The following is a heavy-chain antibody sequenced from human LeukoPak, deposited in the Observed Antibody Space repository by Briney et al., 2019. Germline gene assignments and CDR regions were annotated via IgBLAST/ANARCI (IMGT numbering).Heavy chain of an antibody. CDR2: ISYDGSNK. Sequence: GGSLRLSCVASGFTFSRYGMHWVRQAPGKGLEWVAVISYDGSNKYYADSVKGRFTISRDNSKNTLYLQMNSLRAEDTAVYYCAKDFTMVPEYYFDYWGQGTLVTVSS. CDR3: AKDFTMVPEYYFDY. CDR1: GFTFSRYG. D-gene: IGHD3-10*01. V-gene: IGHV3-30*18. J-gene: IGHJ4*02.